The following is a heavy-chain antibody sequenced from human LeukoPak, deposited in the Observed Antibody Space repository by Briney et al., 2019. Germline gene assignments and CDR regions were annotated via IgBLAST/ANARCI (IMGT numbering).Heavy chain of an antibody. V-gene: IGHV4-30-4*01. CDR2: IYYSGST. D-gene: IGHD3-10*01. CDR1: GGSISSGDYY. Sequence: PSETLSLTCTVSGGSISSGDYYWSWIRQPPGKGLEWIGYIYYSGSTYYNPSLKSRVTISVDTSKNQFSLKLSSVTAADTAVYYWAREPHYYGSGSSERSTPGGQETLVTVPS. CDR3: AREPHYYGSGSSERSTP. J-gene: IGHJ5*02.